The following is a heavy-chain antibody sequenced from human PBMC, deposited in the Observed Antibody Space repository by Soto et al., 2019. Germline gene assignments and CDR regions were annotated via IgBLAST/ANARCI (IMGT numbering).Heavy chain of an antibody. V-gene: IGHV3-23*01. Sequence: EVQLLESGGGLVQPGGSLRLSCAASGFTFSSYAMSWVRQAPGKGLAWVSGLSVSGGSTYYADSVKGRFTISRDNSKNTLYLQMNSLRAEDTAVYDCASNTRYDPPDYWGQGTLVTVSS. D-gene: IGHD3-16*01. J-gene: IGHJ4*02. CDR2: LSVSGGST. CDR3: ASNTRYDPPDY. CDR1: GFTFSSYA.